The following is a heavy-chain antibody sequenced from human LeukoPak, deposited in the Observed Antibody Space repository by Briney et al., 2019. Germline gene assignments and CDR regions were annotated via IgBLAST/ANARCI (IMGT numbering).Heavy chain of an antibody. J-gene: IGHJ4*02. CDR2: IYYSGST. CDR1: GGSISSSSYY. CDR3: ARGRWLQFSFDY. Sequence: SETLPLTCTVSGGSISSSSYYWGWIRQPPGKGLEWIGSIYYSGSTYYNPSLKSRVTISVDTSKNQFSLKLSSVTAADTAVYYCARGRWLQFSFDYWGQGTLVTVSS. D-gene: IGHD5-24*01. V-gene: IGHV4-39*07.